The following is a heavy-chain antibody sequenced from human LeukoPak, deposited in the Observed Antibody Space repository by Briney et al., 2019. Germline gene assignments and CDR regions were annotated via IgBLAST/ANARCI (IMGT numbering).Heavy chain of an antibody. J-gene: IGHJ6*03. V-gene: IGHV1-2*02. CDR1: GYTFTGHY. Sequence: ASVKVSCKASGYTFTGHYMHWVRQAPGQGLEWMGWINPKNAGTNFAQRFQGRVTMTRDTSISTVYMELSRLRSDDTAVYYCARGRVRLRGFALGYYYYMDVWGKGTTVTISS. CDR3: ARGRVRLRGFALGYYYYMDV. CDR2: INPKNAGT. D-gene: IGHD3/OR15-3a*01.